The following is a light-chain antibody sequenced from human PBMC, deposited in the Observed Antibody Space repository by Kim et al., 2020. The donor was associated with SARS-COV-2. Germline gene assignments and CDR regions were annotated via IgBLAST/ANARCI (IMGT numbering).Light chain of an antibody. CDR3: QKYNSAPWT. J-gene: IGKJ1*01. Sequence: DIQLTQSPSSLSASIGDRVTLTCRASQDIANSLAWYQQKPGKVPQVLIYAASTLQSGVPSRFSGSGSGTEFTLTIDSLQTEDVATYYCQKYNSAPWTFGPGTKVDIK. CDR1: QDIANS. CDR2: AAS. V-gene: IGKV1-27*01.